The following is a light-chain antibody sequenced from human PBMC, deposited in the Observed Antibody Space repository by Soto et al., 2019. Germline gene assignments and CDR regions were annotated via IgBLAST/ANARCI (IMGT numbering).Light chain of an antibody. J-gene: IGKJ4*01. V-gene: IGKV1-33*01. CDR3: QQPDNLP. CDR2: DAS. CDR1: QDISNY. Sequence: DIQMTQSPSSLSASVGDRVTITCQASQDISNYLNWYQQKPGKAPKLLIYDASNLETGVPSRFSGSGSGTDFTFTICCLRAEDILTSYFQQPDNLPFGGGTNVEIK.